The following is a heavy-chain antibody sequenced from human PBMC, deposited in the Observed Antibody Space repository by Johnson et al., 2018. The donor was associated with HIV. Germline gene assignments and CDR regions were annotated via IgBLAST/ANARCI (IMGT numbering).Heavy chain of an antibody. J-gene: IGHJ3*02. CDR2: MSYDGSDK. Sequence: QVQLVESGGGVVQPGRSLRLSCAVSGFTLSSYVMHWVRQAPGKGLEWVAVMSYDGSDKYYADSVKGRFTISRDNSKNTLYLQMNSLRAEDTAVYYCAREGIYCTGGRCYVAAFDIWGQGTKVTVSS. CDR1: GFTLSSYV. CDR3: AREGIYCTGGRCYVAAFDI. V-gene: IGHV3-30*04. D-gene: IGHD2-15*01.